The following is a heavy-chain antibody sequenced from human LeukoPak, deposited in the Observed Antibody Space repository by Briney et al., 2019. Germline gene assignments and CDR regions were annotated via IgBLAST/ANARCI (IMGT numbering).Heavy chain of an antibody. CDR2: INHSGST. V-gene: IGHV4-30-2*01. J-gene: IGHJ5*02. CDR1: GASISSGVYY. Sequence: PSQTLSLTCTVSGASISSGVYYWSWIRQPPGKGLEWIGEINHSGSTNYNPSLKSRVTISVDTSKNQFSLKLSSVTAADTAVYYCVRASGSYGGFDPWGQGTLVTVSS. CDR3: VRASGSYGGFDP. D-gene: IGHD1-26*01.